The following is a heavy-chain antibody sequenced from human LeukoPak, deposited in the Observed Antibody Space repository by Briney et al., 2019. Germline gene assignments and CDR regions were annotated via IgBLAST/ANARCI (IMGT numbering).Heavy chain of an antibody. Sequence: PGGSLRLSCVASGFTFSTYTMNWVRQAPGKGLEWVSSISSSSFFISYADSVEGRFTISRDNAKNSLYLQMNSLRADDTAVYYCAGETYYFDYWGQGTLVTVSS. V-gene: IGHV3-21*01. J-gene: IGHJ4*02. CDR3: AGETYYFDY. CDR2: ISSSSFFI. CDR1: GFTFSTYT.